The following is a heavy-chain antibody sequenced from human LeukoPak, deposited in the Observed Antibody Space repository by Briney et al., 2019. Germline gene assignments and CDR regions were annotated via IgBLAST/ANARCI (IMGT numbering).Heavy chain of an antibody. V-gene: IGHV1-8*01. D-gene: IGHD2-15*01. J-gene: IGHJ5*02. Sequence: GASVKVSCKASGYTFTSYDINWVRQATGQGLEWMGWMNPNSGNTGYAQKFQGRVTMTRNTSISTAYMELSSLRSEDTAVYYCARGYCSGGSCYSVENWFDPWGQGTLVTVSS. CDR1: GYTFTSYD. CDR2: MNPNSGNT. CDR3: ARGYCSGGSCYSVENWFDP.